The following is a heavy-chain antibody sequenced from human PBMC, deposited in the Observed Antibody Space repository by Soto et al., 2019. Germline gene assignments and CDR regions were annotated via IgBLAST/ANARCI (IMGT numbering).Heavy chain of an antibody. CDR2: ISAYNGNR. J-gene: IGHJ5*02. CDR3: ARGWAADWFDP. V-gene: IGHV1-18*01. CDR1: GYTFSTYG. Sequence: QVQLVQSGSEVKKPGASVKVACKASGYTFSTYGITWVRQAPGQGLEWMGWISAYNGNRNYAQKVQGRITMTTETSTSTAYMELRSLRSDDTAVYYCARGWAADWFDPWGQGTLVTVSS. D-gene: IGHD2-15*01.